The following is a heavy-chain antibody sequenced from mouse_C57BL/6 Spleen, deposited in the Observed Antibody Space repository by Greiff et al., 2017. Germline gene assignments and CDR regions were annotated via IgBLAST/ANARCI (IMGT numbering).Heavy chain of an antibody. J-gene: IGHJ1*03. CDR2: IRNKANGYTT. D-gene: IGHD1-1*01. CDR3: ARSFYYYGSSYWYFDV. V-gene: IGHV7-3*01. CDR1: GFTFTDYY. Sequence: EVQLVESGGGLVQPGGSLSLSCAASGFTFTDYYLSWVRQPPGKALEWLGFIRNKANGYTTAYSASVKGRFTISRDNSQSILYLQMNALRAEDSATYYCARSFYYYGSSYWYFDVWGTGTTVTVSS.